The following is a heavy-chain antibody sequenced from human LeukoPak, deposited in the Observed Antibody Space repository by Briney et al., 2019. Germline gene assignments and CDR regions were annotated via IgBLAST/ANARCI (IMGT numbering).Heavy chain of an antibody. Sequence: GGSLRLSCAASGFTFDGYVMHWVRQPPGNGLEWVSLISGDGTVTYYVDSVKRRFTISRDNSKNSLYLQMNSLRSEDTAVYFCVKGGQWLITNWGQGTPVTVSS. D-gene: IGHD6-19*01. CDR3: VKGGQWLITN. V-gene: IGHV3-43*02. CDR1: GFTFDGYV. J-gene: IGHJ4*02. CDR2: ISGDGTVT.